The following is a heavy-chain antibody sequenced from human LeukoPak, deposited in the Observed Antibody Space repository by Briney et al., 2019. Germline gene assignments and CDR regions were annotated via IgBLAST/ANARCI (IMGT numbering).Heavy chain of an antibody. V-gene: IGHV4-31*03. J-gene: IGHJ4*02. D-gene: IGHD3-10*01. Sequence: SETLSLTCTVSGGSISSGGYYWSWIRQHPGKGLEWIGYIYYSGSTYYNPSLKSRVTISVDTSKNQFSLKLSSVTAADTAVNYCARIEIYGYYFDYWGQGTLVTVSS. CDR3: ARIEIYGYYFDY. CDR2: IYYSGST. CDR1: GGSISSGGYY.